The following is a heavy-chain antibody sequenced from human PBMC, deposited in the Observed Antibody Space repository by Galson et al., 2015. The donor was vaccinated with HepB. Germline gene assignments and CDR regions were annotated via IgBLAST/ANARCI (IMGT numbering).Heavy chain of an antibody. Sequence: SETLSLTCTVSGGSVSSGSYYWSWIRQPPGKGLEWIGYIYYSGSTNYNPSLKSRVTISVDTSKNQFSLKLSSVTAADTAVYYCARGYPTVRGWGQGTLVTVSS. V-gene: IGHV4-61*01. D-gene: IGHD4-17*01. CDR3: ARGYPTVRG. CDR1: GGSVSSGSYY. J-gene: IGHJ4*02. CDR2: IYYSGST.